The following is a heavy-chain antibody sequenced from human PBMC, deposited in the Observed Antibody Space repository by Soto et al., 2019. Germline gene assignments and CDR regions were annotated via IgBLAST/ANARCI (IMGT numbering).Heavy chain of an antibody. CDR2: IYWDDDK. Sequence: QITLKESGPTLVKPTQTLTLTCTFSGFSLSTNGVGVGWIRQPPRKALEWLAVIYWDDDKGYSPSLKSRLSITKDTSKNQVALTMTSMDPVDTATYYCAHRTLKAYSSSWYVWGQGTLVTVSS. D-gene: IGHD6-13*01. J-gene: IGHJ4*02. V-gene: IGHV2-5*02. CDR3: AHRTLKAYSSSWYV. CDR1: GFSLSTNGVG.